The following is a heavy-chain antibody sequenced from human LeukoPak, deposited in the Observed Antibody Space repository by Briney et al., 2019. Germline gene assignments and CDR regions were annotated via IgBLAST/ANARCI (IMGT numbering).Heavy chain of an antibody. J-gene: IGHJ5*02. Sequence: SVKVSCKASGFTFTSSAMQWVRQARGQRLEWIGWIVVGSGNTNYAQKFQERVTITRDMSTSTAYMELSSLRSEDTAVYYCAADLRFDCSGGSCYSNWFDPWSQGTLVTVSS. D-gene: IGHD2-15*01. V-gene: IGHV1-58*02. CDR2: IVVGSGNT. CDR1: GFTFTSSA. CDR3: AADLRFDCSGGSCYSNWFDP.